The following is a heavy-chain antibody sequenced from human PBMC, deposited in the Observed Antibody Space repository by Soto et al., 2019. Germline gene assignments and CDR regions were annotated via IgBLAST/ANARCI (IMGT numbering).Heavy chain of an antibody. D-gene: IGHD6-13*01. V-gene: IGHV3-30*18. CDR2: ISYDGSNK. CDR1: GFTLSSYG. J-gene: IGHJ5*02. Sequence: GGSLRLSCAASGFTLSSYGMHWVRQAPGKGLEWVAVISYDGSNKYYADSVKGRFTISRDNSKNTLYLQMNSLRAEDTAVYYCAKVAAAHLPWFDPWGQGTLVTVSS. CDR3: AKVAAAHLPWFDP.